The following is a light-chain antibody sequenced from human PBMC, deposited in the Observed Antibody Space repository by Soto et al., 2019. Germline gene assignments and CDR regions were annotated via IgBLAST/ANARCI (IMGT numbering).Light chain of an antibody. CDR2: DNN. Sequence: QSVLTQPPSASGAPGQRVTISSSGSRSNIGGNAVSWYQQLPGKAPKLLIYDNNQRPSGVPDRFSASKSGTSASLAISGLQSEDEADYYCAVWDDSQNGFFAFGTGTKVTVL. CDR3: AVWDDSQNGFFA. J-gene: IGLJ1*01. V-gene: IGLV1-44*01. CDR1: RSNIGGNA.